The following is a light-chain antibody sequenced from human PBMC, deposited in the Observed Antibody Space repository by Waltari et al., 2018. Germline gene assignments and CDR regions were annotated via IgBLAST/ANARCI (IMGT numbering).Light chain of an antibody. Sequence: DIRMTQTPLSLPVTPGEPASISCRANQSLLKSDDGNTYLDWYLQKPGQSPKILISTLSYRASGVPDRLSGSGSGTDFTLKISRVEAEDVGVYYCMQRIEFPYTFGQGTKLEIK. CDR3: MQRIEFPYT. J-gene: IGKJ2*01. V-gene: IGKV2-40*01. CDR2: TLS. CDR1: QSLLKSDDGNTY.